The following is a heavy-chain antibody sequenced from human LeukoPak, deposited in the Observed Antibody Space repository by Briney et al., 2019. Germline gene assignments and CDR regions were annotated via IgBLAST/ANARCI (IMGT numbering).Heavy chain of an antibody. D-gene: IGHD3-22*01. V-gene: IGHV3-7*01. CDR1: GFNFGTFW. CDR2: INQDGSVR. J-gene: IGHJ1*01. CDR3: ARDLNFYDTTGEGYFQH. Sequence: LSGGSLRLSCAASGFNFGTFWMSWVRQAPGRGLEWVAKINQDGSVRDYVDSVKGRFTISRDNANNFLHLQMNSLRADDAAVYYCARDLNFYDTTGEGYFQHWGQGTLVTVSS.